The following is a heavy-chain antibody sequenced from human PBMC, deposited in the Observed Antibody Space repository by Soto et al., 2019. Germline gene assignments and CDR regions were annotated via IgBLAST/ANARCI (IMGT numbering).Heavy chain of an antibody. CDR3: AREDSGWYGEFFQH. CDR2: IGGRDGST. CDR1: GFAYSNYA. D-gene: IGHD6-19*01. V-gene: IGHV3-23*01. J-gene: IGHJ1*01. Sequence: EVQLLESGGGLVHPGGSLRLSCAASGFAYSNYAMSWVRQAPGMGLEWVSTIGGRDGSTDYAEAVKGRFTISRENAKNTLHLQMTGLRAEDTAVYYCAREDSGWYGEFFQHWGQGTLVAVSS.